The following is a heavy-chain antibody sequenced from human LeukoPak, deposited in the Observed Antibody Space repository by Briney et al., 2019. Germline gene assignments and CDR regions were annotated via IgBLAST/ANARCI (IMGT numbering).Heavy chain of an antibody. V-gene: IGHV4-39*07. D-gene: IGHD5-24*01. CDR3: ARVPWDGYNYLNY. CDR2: IYYSGTT. J-gene: IGHJ4*02. Sequence: GXGXEWIGSIYYSGTTYYNPSLKSRVSMSVDTSKNQFSLKLNSVTAADTAVYYCARVPWDGYNYLNYWGQGTLVTVFS.